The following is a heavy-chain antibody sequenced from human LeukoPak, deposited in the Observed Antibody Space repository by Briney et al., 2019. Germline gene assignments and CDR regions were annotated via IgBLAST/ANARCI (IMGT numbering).Heavy chain of an antibody. CDR1: GGTFSSYA. D-gene: IGHD5-24*01. CDR2: MNPNSGNT. V-gene: IGHV1-8*02. Sequence: ASVKVSCKASGGTFSSYAISWVRQATGQGLEWMGWMNPNSGNTGYAQKFQGRVTMTRNTSISTAYMELSSLRSEDTAVYYCARGGLEMAVCVYWGQGTLVTVSS. CDR3: ARGGLEMAVCVY. J-gene: IGHJ4*02.